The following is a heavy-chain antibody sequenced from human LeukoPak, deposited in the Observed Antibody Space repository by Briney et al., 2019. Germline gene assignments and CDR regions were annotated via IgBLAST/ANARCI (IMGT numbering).Heavy chain of an antibody. Sequence: GGSLRLSCAASGFTFSSYGMSWVRQAPGKGLVWVSAISGSGGSTYYADSVKGRFTISRDNSKNTLYLQMNSLRAEDTAVYYCAKSDTAMVSYYYMDVWGKGTTVTISS. V-gene: IGHV3-23*01. D-gene: IGHD5-18*01. J-gene: IGHJ6*03. CDR2: ISGSGGST. CDR3: AKSDTAMVSYYYMDV. CDR1: GFTFSSYG.